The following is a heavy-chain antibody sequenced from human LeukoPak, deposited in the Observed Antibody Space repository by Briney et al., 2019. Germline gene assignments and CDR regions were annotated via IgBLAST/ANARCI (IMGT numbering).Heavy chain of an antibody. D-gene: IGHD5-18*01. CDR2: IYYSGST. CDR1: GGSFSGYY. Sequence: SETLSLTCAVYGGSFSGYYWSWIRQPPGKGLEWIGSIYYSGSTYYNPSLKSRVTISVDTSKNQFSLKLSSVTAADTAVYYCAITPVDTFDYWGQGTLVTVSS. CDR3: AITPVDTFDY. J-gene: IGHJ4*02. V-gene: IGHV4-34*01.